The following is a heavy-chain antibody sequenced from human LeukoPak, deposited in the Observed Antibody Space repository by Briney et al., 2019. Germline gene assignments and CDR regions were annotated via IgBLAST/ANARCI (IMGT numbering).Heavy chain of an antibody. V-gene: IGHV3-53*01. J-gene: IGHJ1*01. D-gene: IGHD4-17*01. CDR2: IYSGGST. CDR1: GFTVSSNY. Sequence: PGGSLRLSCAASGFTVSSNYMSWVRQAPGKGLEWVSVIYSGGSTYYADSVKGRFTISRDNSKSTLYIQMNSLRAEDTAVYYCARVITVYNDYEEVAEYFQHWGQGTLVIVSS. CDR3: ARVITVYNDYEEVAEYFQH.